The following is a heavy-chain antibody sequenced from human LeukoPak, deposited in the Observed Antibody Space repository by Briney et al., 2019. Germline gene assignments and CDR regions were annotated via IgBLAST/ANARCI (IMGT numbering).Heavy chain of an antibody. CDR2: MFYSGNT. D-gene: IGHD2-21*01. Sequence: SETLTLTCGVSGGSIISSSYYWGWIRQPPGKGLEWIASMFYSGNTYYNPSLKSRVTMSVDTTENQFSLKLSSVTAADTAVYYCARHVVGNYDLLSFDYWGQGSLVTVSS. J-gene: IGHJ4*02. V-gene: IGHV4-39*01. CDR1: GGSIISSSYY. CDR3: ARHVVGNYDLLSFDY.